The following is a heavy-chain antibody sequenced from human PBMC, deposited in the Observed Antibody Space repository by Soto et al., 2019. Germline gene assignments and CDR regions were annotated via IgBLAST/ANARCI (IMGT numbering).Heavy chain of an antibody. J-gene: IGHJ6*02. CDR3: ARQQLVRYYYYYGMDV. V-gene: IGHV4-39*01. CDR2: IYYSGST. D-gene: IGHD6-6*01. Sequence: SEPLSLTCTVSGGSISSSSYYWGWIRQPPGKGLEWIGSIYYSGSTYYNPSLKSRVTISVDTSKNQFSLKLSSVTAADTAVYYCARQQLVRYYYYYGMDVWGQGTTVTVSS. CDR1: GGSISSSSYY.